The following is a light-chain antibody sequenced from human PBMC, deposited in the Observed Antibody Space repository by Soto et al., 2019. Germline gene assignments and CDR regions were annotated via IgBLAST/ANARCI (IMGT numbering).Light chain of an antibody. J-gene: IGKJ2*01. Sequence: DIVMTQSPDSLAVSLGERATINCKSSQSVLYSSNNKNYLAWYQQKPGQPPKLLIYWASTRQSGVPDRFSGSGSGTDFPPTISSLQAEDGAFYYCKQFYSPPYTFGRGTKLEIK. CDR3: KQFYSPPYT. CDR1: QSVLYSSNNKNY. V-gene: IGKV4-1*01. CDR2: WAS.